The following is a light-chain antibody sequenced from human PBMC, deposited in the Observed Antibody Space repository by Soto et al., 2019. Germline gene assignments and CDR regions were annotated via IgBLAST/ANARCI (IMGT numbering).Light chain of an antibody. J-gene: IGKJ4*01. V-gene: IGKV1-9*01. CDR3: QQFNTYPRT. CDR2: TAS. CDR1: HAINNY. Sequence: DIQLTQSPSFLSASVGDRVTITCRASHAINNYLAWFRQKPGKAPNLLIYTASTLQSGVPSRFSGSGSGTEFTLTISSLQPEDFPTYFCQQFNTYPRTFGGGTKVDIK.